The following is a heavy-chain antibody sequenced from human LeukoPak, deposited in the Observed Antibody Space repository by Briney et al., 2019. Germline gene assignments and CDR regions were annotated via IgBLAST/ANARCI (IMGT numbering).Heavy chain of an antibody. CDR3: ARDREYYYVRGGYFDY. Sequence: ASVKVSCKASGGTFSSYAISWVRQAPGQGLEWMGGIIPIFGTANYAQKFQGRVTITADESTSTAYMELSSLRSEDTAVYYCARDREYYYVRGGYFDYWGQGTLVTVSS. CDR1: GGTFSSYA. V-gene: IGHV1-69*13. CDR2: IIPIFGTA. D-gene: IGHD3-10*02. J-gene: IGHJ4*02.